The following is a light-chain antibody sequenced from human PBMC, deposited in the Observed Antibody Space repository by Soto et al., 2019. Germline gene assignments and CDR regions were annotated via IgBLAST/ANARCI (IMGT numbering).Light chain of an antibody. J-gene: IGKJ1*01. CDR2: GAS. CDR1: QRLSSN. V-gene: IGKV3-15*01. CDR3: QQYNKWRT. Sequence: DIVLTQSPGTLSSSPGGRATLSCRASQRLSSNLAWYQQKPGQAPRLLIYGASTRATGIPARISGSGSGTEFTLTISSLQSEDFAVYYCQQYNKWRTFGQGTKVDIK.